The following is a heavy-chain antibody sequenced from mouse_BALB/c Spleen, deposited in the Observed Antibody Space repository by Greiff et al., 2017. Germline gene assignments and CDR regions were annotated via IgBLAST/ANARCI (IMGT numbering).Heavy chain of an antibody. J-gene: IGHJ2*01. CDR3: ARESGDGYYVGY. CDR2: ISDGGSYT. CDR1: GFTFSDYY. D-gene: IGHD2-3*01. Sequence: EVQRVESGGGLVKPGGSLKLSCAASGFTFSDYYMYWVRQTPEKRLEWVATISDGGSYTYYPDSVKGRFTISRDNAKNNLYLQMSSLKSEDTAMYYCARESGDGYYVGYWGQGTTLTVSS. V-gene: IGHV5-4*02.